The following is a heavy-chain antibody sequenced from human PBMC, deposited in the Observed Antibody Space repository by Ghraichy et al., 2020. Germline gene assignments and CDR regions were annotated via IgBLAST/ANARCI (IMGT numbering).Heavy chain of an antibody. CDR3: AREARDGTDAFDF. CDR2: ITRNSDSI. D-gene: IGHD5-24*01. CDR1: GFSFSDYD. J-gene: IGHJ3*01. V-gene: IGHV3-48*03. Sequence: GGSLRLSCAVSGFSFSDYDMTWVRQAPGGGLQWISYITRNSDSIYYADSAKGRFTISRDNAQNSLYLQMNSLRAEDTAVYYCAREARDGTDAFDFWGQGTMVTVSS.